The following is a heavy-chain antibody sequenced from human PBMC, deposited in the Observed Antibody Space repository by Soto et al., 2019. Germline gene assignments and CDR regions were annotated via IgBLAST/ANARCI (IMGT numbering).Heavy chain of an antibody. CDR2: VSGGSGVT. CDR1: GFTFSTYG. Sequence: EVQLVESGGGLVQPGGSLRLACVASGFTFSTYGVTWVRQAPGKGLEWVCGVSGGSGVTHYTDSVKGRFTISGDDSKNTVYLQMHSLRGEDTAVYYCTRWNGYGDLWGQGTLVTVSS. J-gene: IGHJ5*02. V-gene: IGHV3-23*04. D-gene: IGHD1-1*01. CDR3: TRWNGYGDL.